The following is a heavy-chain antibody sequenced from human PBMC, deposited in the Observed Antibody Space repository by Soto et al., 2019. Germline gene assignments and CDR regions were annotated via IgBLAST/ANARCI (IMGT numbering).Heavy chain of an antibody. Sequence: SETMCLTCTVSGGSISSSSYYWGWIRQPPGKGLEWIGSIYYSGSTYYNPSLKSRVTISVDTSKNQFSLKLSSVTAADTAVYYCARHSSWNYFSYYGMDVWGQGTTVTVSS. V-gene: IGHV4-39*01. CDR2: IYYSGST. CDR3: ARHSSWNYFSYYGMDV. J-gene: IGHJ6*02. D-gene: IGHD1-7*01. CDR1: GGSISSSSYY.